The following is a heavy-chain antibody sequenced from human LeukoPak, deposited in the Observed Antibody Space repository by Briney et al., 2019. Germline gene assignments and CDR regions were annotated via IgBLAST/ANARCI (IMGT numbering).Heavy chain of an antibody. Sequence: GASVKVSCKASGYDFSDLYFHWVRQAPGQGLEWMGWINPYSGASIYAQKFQGRVTMETSSSTVYMQLSRLRYDDTAVYYCATASVTRMRDPWGQGTLVTASA. J-gene: IGHJ5*02. CDR1: GYDFSDLY. V-gene: IGHV1-2*02. CDR2: INPYSGAS. CDR3: ATASVTRMRDP.